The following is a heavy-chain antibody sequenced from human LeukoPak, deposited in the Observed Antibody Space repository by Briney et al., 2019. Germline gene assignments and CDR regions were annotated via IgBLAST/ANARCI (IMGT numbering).Heavy chain of an antibody. CDR3: AKGSGYDTDFDY. CDR2: ISGSGDNT. V-gene: IGHV3-23*01. Sequence: GGSLRLSCAASGFTFSTYVMSWVRQAPGKGLEWVSGISGSGDNTYYADSVKGRFTISRDNSKNTLYLQMNSLRAEDTAVYYCAKGSGYDTDFDYWGQGTLVSVSS. J-gene: IGHJ4*02. CDR1: GFTFSTYV. D-gene: IGHD5-12*01.